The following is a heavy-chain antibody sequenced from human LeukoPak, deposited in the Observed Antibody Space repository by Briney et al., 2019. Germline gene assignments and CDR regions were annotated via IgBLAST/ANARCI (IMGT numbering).Heavy chain of an antibody. J-gene: IGHJ4*02. CDR1: GGSISSSYYY. V-gene: IGHV4-39*01. D-gene: IGHD3-22*01. CDR3: ARGFHYYDSSGDYHSFDY. Sequence: EPSETLSLTCTVSGGSISSSYYYWGWIRQPPGKGLEWIGSIYYSGSTYYNPSLKSRVTISVDTSKNQFSLKLRSVTAADTAVYYCARGFHYYDSSGDYHSFDYWGQGTLVTVSS. CDR2: IYYSGST.